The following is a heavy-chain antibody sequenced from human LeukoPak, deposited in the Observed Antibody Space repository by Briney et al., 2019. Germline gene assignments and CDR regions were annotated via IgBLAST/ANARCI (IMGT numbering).Heavy chain of an antibody. CDR3: ARHPEYALDAFDV. CDR2: IYDSGST. Sequence: SETLSLTCTVSGGSISSYYWSWIRQPPGKGLEWIGNIYDSGSTNYNPSLKSRVTISVDTSKNQFSLKLNSVTAADTAVYYCARHPEYALDAFDVWGQGTMVTVSS. J-gene: IGHJ3*01. CDR1: GGSISSYY. D-gene: IGHD2-2*01. V-gene: IGHV4-59*08.